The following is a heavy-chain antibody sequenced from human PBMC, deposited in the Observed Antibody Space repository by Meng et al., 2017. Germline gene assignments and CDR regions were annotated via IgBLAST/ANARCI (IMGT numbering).Heavy chain of an antibody. Sequence: QGAPQQWGAGLLKPSATLSRTCAVYGGSFSGYYWSWIRQPPGKGLEWIGEINHSGSTNYNPSLKSRVTISVDTSKNQFSLKLSSVTAADTAVYYCARGRLRAYGSGSPEDYWGQGTLVTVSS. CDR3: ARGRLRAYGSGSPEDY. D-gene: IGHD3-10*01. CDR1: GGSFSGYY. CDR2: INHSGST. V-gene: IGHV4-34*01. J-gene: IGHJ4*02.